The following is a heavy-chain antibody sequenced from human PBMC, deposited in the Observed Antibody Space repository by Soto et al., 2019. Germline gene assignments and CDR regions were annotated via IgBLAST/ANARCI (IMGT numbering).Heavy chain of an antibody. CDR3: ARSGLALPYSASHWFDP. V-gene: IGHV3-21*01. CDR1: GFTFSSYS. D-gene: IGHD3-22*01. J-gene: IGHJ5*02. CDR2: ISSSSTYI. Sequence: SLRLSCAASGFTFSSYSLNWVRQAPGKGLEWVSSISSSSTYISYADSLRGRFTISRDNAKNSLFLQMNSLRGEDTAVYYCARSGLALPYSASHWFDPWGHGTLVTVSS.